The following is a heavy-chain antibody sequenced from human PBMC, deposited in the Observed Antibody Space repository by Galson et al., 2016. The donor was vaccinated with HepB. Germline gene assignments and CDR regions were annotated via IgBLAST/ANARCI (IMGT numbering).Heavy chain of an antibody. D-gene: IGHD2-2*01. CDR1: GDSVSSNSAV. CDR2: TYYRSKWYN. J-gene: IGHJ5*02. V-gene: IGHV6-1*01. CDR3: ARVVQSCTSTGCINWFDP. Sequence: CAISGDSVSSNSAVWNWIRQSPSRGLEWLGRTYYRSKWYNDYAVSVGSRITINPDTSKNQVFLQLNSVAPEDTAVYYCARVVQSCTSTGCINWFDPWGQGTLVTVSS.